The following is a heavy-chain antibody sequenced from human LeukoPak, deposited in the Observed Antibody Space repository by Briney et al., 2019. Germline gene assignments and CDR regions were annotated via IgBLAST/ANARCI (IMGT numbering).Heavy chain of an antibody. Sequence: ASVKVSCRVSGYTLTELSMHWVRQAPGKGLEWMGGFDPEDGETIYAQKFQGRVTMTEDTSTDTAYMELSSLRSEDTAVYYCATENPLSGSSYFDYWGQGTLVTVSS. D-gene: IGHD1-26*01. J-gene: IGHJ4*02. CDR1: GYTLTELS. CDR3: ATENPLSGSSYFDY. V-gene: IGHV1-24*01. CDR2: FDPEDGET.